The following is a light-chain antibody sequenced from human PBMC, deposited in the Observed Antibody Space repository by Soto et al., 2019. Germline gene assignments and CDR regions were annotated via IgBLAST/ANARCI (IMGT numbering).Light chain of an antibody. CDR3: LQDYDYPLT. V-gene: IGKV1-6*01. CDR1: QSIRND. CDR2: SAS. Sequence: AIQMTQSPSSLSASLGDRVTITCRASQSIRNDLGWYQQKPGKAPKLLIYSASTLQSGVPSRFSGSGSGTDFSLTIGSLQPEDFATYYCLQDYDYPLTFGEGTKVEI. J-gene: IGKJ4*01.